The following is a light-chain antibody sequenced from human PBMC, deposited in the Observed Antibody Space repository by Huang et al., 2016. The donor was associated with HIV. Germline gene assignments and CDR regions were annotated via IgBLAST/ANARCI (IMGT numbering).Light chain of an antibody. CDR1: QSVSSN. V-gene: IGKV3-15*01. Sequence: EIVMTQSPATLSVSAGERATLSCRASQSVSSNLAWYQQKPGQAPSLLIYGASTRATGIPARFSCSGSGTEFTLTISRLQSEDFAVYYCQQYNNWPLYTFGQGTKLEIK. J-gene: IGKJ2*01. CDR3: QQYNNWPLYT. CDR2: GAS.